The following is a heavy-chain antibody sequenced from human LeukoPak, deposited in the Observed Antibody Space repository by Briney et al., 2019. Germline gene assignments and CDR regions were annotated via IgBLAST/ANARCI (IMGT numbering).Heavy chain of an antibody. Sequence: GSLRLSCRASGFTFSNNAMSWGRRPPGEGVEGVSAISGSGISTYYAESLKTRFTISRDNSKNTLYLQMNSLRAEDTALYYCANAMYYDILTGFPHEEDYWGQGTQVTVSS. CDR3: ANAMYYDILTGFPHEEDY. V-gene: IGHV3-23*01. CDR2: ISGSGIST. J-gene: IGHJ4*02. CDR1: GFTFSNNA. D-gene: IGHD3-9*01.